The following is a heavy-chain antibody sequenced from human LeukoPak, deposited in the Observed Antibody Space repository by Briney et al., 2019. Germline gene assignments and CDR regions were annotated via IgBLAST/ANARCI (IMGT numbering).Heavy chain of an antibody. CDR2: ISSGGRTI. J-gene: IGHJ6*02. V-gene: IGHV3-48*03. Sequence: PGGSLRLSCAASGITFSIYEMNWVRQAPGKGLEWVSYISSGGRTIFYAVSVKGRFTISRDNSKNTLYLQMNSLRAEDTAVYYCARDTTYCGGDCYSNRYYYYGMDVWGQGTTVTVSS. CDR1: GITFSIYE. D-gene: IGHD2-21*02. CDR3: ARDTTYCGGDCYSNRYYYYGMDV.